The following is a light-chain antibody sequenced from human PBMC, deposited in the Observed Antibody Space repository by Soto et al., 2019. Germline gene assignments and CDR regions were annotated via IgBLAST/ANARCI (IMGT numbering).Light chain of an antibody. Sequence: EIVLTQSPATLSLSPGGRATLSCRASQSVSTFLAWYQLKPGQAPRLLIYDASNRASGIPARLSGSGSGTEFTLTISSLQSEDFAVYFCQQYDDWPPTSGQGTKVDIK. J-gene: IGKJ1*01. CDR1: QSVSTF. CDR3: QQYDDWPPT. V-gene: IGKV3-11*01. CDR2: DAS.